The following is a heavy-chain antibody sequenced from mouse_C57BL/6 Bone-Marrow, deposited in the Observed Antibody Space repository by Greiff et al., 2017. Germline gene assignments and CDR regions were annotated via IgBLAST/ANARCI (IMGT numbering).Heavy chain of an antibody. J-gene: IGHJ3*01. CDR3: ARITMVTTGAY. CDR1: GSTFTSYW. CDR2: IHPNRGST. V-gene: IGHV1-64*01. Sequence: VQLQPPGAELVKPGASVKLSCKASGSTFTSYWMHWVKQRPGQGLEWIGMIHPNRGSTKYKEKFKSKATLTVDKYSRTAYRQLSSLTSEDSAVYYCARITMVTTGAYWGQGTLVTVSA. D-gene: IGHD2-2*01.